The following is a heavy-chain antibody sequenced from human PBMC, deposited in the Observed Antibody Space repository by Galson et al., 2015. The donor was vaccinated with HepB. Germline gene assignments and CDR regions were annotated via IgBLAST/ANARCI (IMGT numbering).Heavy chain of an antibody. V-gene: IGHV3-30*03. CDR3: AGLLWFGEEFDY. Sequence: SLRLSCAASGFTFSSYGMHWVRQAPGKGLEWVAVISYDGSNKYYADSVKGRFTISRDNSKNTLYLQMNGLRAEDTAVYYCAGLLWFGEEFDYWGQGTLVTVSS. J-gene: IGHJ4*02. CDR1: GFTFSSYG. CDR2: ISYDGSNK. D-gene: IGHD3-10*01.